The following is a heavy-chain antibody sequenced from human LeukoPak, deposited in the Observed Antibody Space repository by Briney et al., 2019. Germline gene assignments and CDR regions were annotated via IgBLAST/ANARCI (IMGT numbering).Heavy chain of an antibody. D-gene: IGHD3-16*01. V-gene: IGHV1-69*06. J-gene: IGHJ6*03. CDR3: AKQGAVRQDYYMDV. CDR1: GGSFSSYA. CDR2: IIPIFGTP. Sequence: SVKVSCQASGGSFSSYAITWVRQAPGQGLEWMGRIIPIFGTPTYAQKFQGRVTITADMGSSTAYLELTSLTSEDTARYFCAKQGAVRQDYYMDVWANGTTVTVSS.